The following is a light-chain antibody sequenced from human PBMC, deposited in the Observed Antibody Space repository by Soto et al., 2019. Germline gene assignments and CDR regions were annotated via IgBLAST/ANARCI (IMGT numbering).Light chain of an antibody. J-gene: IGLJ2*01. CDR1: SGDVGGYNF. V-gene: IGLV2-11*01. CDR3: CSYATYNMI. CDR2: DVS. Sequence: QSALTQPRSVSGSPGQSVTISCTGTSGDVGGYNFVSWYQQHPGKVPTLVIFDVSHRPSGVPDRFSGSKSGNTASLTISGLQAEDEADYYCCSYATYNMILGGGTKLTVL.